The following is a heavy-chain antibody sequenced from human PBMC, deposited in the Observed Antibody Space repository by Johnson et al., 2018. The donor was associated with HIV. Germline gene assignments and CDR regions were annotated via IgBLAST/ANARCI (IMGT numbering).Heavy chain of an antibody. J-gene: IGHJ3*02. CDR2: FYSGGST. CDR1: GFTVSSNY. D-gene: IGHD6-6*01. Sequence: VQLVETGGGLIQPGGSLRVSCAASGFTVSSNYMSWVRQAPGKGLEWVSGFYSGGSTYYADSVKGRFIISRDNSKNTLYLQMNSLRVEDTAVYYCASGAYSSSLTFDIGGQGTMVTVSS. V-gene: IGHV3-53*02. CDR3: ASGAYSSSLTFDI.